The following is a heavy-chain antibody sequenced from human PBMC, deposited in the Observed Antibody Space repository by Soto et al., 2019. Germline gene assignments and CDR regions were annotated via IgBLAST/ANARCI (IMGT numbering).Heavy chain of an antibody. CDR3: VKGRYCSSTSCPLGFDY. D-gene: IGHD2-2*01. Sequence: LSLSCAASGFTFSSYARHWVRQAPGKGLEYVSAISSNGGSTYYADSVKGRFTISRDNSKNTLYLQMSSLRAEDTAVYYRVKGRYCSSTSCPLGFDYWGQGTLVTVS. V-gene: IGHV3-64D*06. CDR1: GFTFSSYA. J-gene: IGHJ4*02. CDR2: ISSNGGST.